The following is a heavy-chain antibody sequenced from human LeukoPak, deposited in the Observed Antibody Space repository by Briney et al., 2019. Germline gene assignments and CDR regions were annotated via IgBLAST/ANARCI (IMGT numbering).Heavy chain of an antibody. CDR2: ISSSSSTI. CDR1: GFSFSTYS. Sequence: GGSLRLSCVASGFSFSTYSMNWVRQAPGKGLEWVSYISSSSSTIYYADSVKGRFTISRDNAKNSLYLQMNSLRAEDTAVYYCARGGVWYSSGWSDYWGQGTLVTVSS. V-gene: IGHV3-48*04. CDR3: ARGGVWYSSGWSDY. D-gene: IGHD6-19*01. J-gene: IGHJ4*02.